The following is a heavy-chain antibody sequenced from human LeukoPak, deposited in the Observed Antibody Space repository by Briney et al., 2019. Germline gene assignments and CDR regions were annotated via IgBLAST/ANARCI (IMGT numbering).Heavy chain of an antibody. CDR1: GLTFSSNW. D-gene: IGHD3-22*01. CDR3: ARILLYYDSSLDAFDI. CDR2: IKHDGSEK. J-gene: IGHJ3*02. V-gene: IGHV3-7*01. Sequence: GGSLRLSCAASGLTFSSNWMSWVRQAPGKGLEWVANIKHDGSEKYYVDSVKGRFTISRDNAKNSLYLQMNSLRAEDTAVYYCARILLYYDSSLDAFDIWGQGTMVTVSS.